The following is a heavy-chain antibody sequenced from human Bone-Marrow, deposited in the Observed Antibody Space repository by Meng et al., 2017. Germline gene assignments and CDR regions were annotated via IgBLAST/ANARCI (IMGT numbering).Heavy chain of an antibody. V-gene: IGHV1-69*06. CDR2: IIPIFGTA. J-gene: IGHJ6*02. CDR3: ARDIGLFGVVIIGYYGMDV. CDR1: GGTFSSYA. D-gene: IGHD3-3*01. Sequence: SVKVSCKASGGTFSSYAISWVRQAPGQGLEWMGGIIPIFGTANYAQKFQGRVTITADKSTSTAYMELRSLRSEDTAVYYCARDIGLFGVVIIGYYGMDVWGQGTTVTVSS.